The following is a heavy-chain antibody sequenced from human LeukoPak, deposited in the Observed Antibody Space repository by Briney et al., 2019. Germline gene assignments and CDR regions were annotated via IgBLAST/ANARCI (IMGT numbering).Heavy chain of an antibody. CDR2: INHSGST. J-gene: IGHJ3*02. CDR1: GGSFSGYY. CDR3: ASLWPYQLSAFDI. D-gene: IGHD2-2*01. Sequence: PSETLSLTCAVYGGSFSGYYWSWIRQPPGKGLEWIGEINHSGSTNYNPSLKSRVTISVDTSKNQFSLKLSSVTAADTAVYYCASLWPYQLSAFDIWGQGTPVTVSS. V-gene: IGHV4-34*01.